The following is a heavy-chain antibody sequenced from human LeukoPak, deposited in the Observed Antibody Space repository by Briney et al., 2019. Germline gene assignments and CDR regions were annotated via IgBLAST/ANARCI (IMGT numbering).Heavy chain of an antibody. CDR1: GYSFSNHW. D-gene: IGHD3-10*01. CDR2: IYPGDSDT. CDR3: ANMGGSGSSNDAFDI. V-gene: IGHV5-51*01. J-gene: IGHJ3*02. Sequence: GESLKISRKGSGYSFSNHWIGWVRQMPGKGLEWMGIIYPGDSDTRYSPSFQGQVTISADKSLSTAYLQWSSLKASDTAMYYCANMGGSGSSNDAFDIWGQGTMVTVSS.